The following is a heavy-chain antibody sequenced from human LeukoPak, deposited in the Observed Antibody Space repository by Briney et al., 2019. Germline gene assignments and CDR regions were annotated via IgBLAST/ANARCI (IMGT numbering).Heavy chain of an antibody. Sequence: SETLSLTCTVSGYSISSGYYRGWIRQPPGKGLEWIGSIYHSGSTYYNPSLKSRVTISVDTSKNQFSLKLSSVTAADTAVYYCARGRKRITMIVVVIPIPYFDYWGQGTLVTVSS. D-gene: IGHD3-22*01. CDR1: GYSISSGYY. CDR3: ARGRKRITMIVVVIPIPYFDY. V-gene: IGHV4-38-2*02. J-gene: IGHJ4*02. CDR2: IYHSGST.